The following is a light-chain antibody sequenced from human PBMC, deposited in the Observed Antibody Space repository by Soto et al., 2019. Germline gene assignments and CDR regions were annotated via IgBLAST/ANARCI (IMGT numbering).Light chain of an antibody. V-gene: IGKV1-39*01. CDR1: QSISSY. J-gene: IGKJ1*01. CDR2: AAS. CDR3: QQSYSTPRT. Sequence: DIQMTQSPSSLSASVGDRVTITCRASQSISSYLNWYQQKPGKAPKHLIYAASSLQSGVPSRFSGSGSGTDFTLTISSLQPEEFATYYCQQSYSTPRTFGQGTKVEIK.